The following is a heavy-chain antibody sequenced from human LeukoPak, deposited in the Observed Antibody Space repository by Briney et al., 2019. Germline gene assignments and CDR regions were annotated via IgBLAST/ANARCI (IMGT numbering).Heavy chain of an antibody. V-gene: IGHV3-53*01. CDR1: GFTVSSNY. J-gene: IGHJ4*02. D-gene: IGHD3-9*01. CDR2: IYSGGST. CDR3: ARGLRYFDWLSAFDY. Sequence: GGSLRLSCAASGFTVSSNYMSWVRQAPGKGLEWVSVIYSGGSTYYADSVKGRFTISRDNSKNTLYLQMNSLRAGDTAVYYCARGLRYFDWLSAFDYWGQGTLVTVSS.